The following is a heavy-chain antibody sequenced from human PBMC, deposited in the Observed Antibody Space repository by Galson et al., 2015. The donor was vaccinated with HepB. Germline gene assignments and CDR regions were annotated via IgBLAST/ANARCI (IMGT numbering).Heavy chain of an antibody. CDR2: ISAYNGNT. J-gene: IGHJ4*02. CDR3: TRGGIQIWSPNLLDY. D-gene: IGHD5-18*01. V-gene: IGHV1-18*01. CDR1: GYTFTSYA. Sequence: SVKVSCKASGYTFTSYAISWVRQAPGQGLEWMGWISAYNGNTNYEQKIQGRVTMTADTSTNTAYMELRSLRFDDTAVYYCTRGGIQIWSPNLLDYWGQGTLVTVSS.